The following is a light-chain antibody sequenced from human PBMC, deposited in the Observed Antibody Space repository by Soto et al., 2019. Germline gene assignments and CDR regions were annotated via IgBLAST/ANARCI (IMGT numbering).Light chain of an antibody. CDR2: KAS. Sequence: DIQMTQSPSTLSASVGDRVTITCRASQSISDLLAWYQQKPGKAPKLLIYKASSLKSGVPSRFSGSGSGTEDTRTISSLQPDDFASYYCQQYNGYWTFGQGTKVEIK. CDR1: QSISDL. CDR3: QQYNGYWT. V-gene: IGKV1-5*03. J-gene: IGKJ1*01.